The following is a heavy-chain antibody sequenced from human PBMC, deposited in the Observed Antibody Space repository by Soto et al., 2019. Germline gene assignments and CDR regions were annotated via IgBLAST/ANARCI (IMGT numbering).Heavy chain of an antibody. J-gene: IGHJ3*02. V-gene: IGHV1-18*01. CDR3: ARDLSSQLVRDGPGGAFDI. Sequence: AASVKVSCKASGYTFTSYGISWVRQAPGQGLEWMGWISAYNGNTNYAQKLQGRVTMTTDTSTSTAYMELRSLRSDDTAVYYCARDLSSQLVRDGPGGAFDIWGQGTMVTVSS. CDR1: GYTFTSYG. CDR2: ISAYNGNT. D-gene: IGHD6-13*01.